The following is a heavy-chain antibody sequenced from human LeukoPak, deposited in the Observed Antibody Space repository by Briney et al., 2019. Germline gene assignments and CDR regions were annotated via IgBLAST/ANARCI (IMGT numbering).Heavy chain of an antibody. D-gene: IGHD6-19*01. V-gene: IGHV3-23*01. J-gene: IGHJ4*02. Sequence: GSLRLSCATSGFTFWSNVMVWVRQAPGKGLEWVSSIPASGGSTYYADSVKGRFTISRDNSKNSLYLQMNSLRAEDTAVYYCAKESSGGWYFDYWGQGTLVTVSS. CDR2: IPASGGST. CDR1: GFTFWSNV. CDR3: AKESSGGWYFDY.